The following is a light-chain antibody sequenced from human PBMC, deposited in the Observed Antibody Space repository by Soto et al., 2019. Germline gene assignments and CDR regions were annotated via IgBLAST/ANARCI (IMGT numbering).Light chain of an antibody. J-gene: IGKJ3*01. CDR3: QQHDSSPLT. CDR1: QGISSY. Sequence: DIQLTQSPSFLSSSVGDRVTITCRASQGISSYLASYQQKPGDAPTLLIYAASTSASGVLSRFSGSGSGTEFTLTISSLEPEDFATYYCQQHDSSPLTFGPGTKVDIK. V-gene: IGKV1-9*01. CDR2: AAS.